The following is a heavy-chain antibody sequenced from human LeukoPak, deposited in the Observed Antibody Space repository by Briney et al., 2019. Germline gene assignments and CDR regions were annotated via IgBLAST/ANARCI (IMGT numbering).Heavy chain of an antibody. D-gene: IGHD2-21*02. CDR2: ISSSSSYI. CDR1: GFTFSSYS. CDR3: ARDSGIVVVTAISEVDY. J-gene: IGHJ4*02. Sequence: PRGSLRLSCAASGFTFSSYSMNWVRQAPGKGLEWVSSISSSSSYIYYADSVKGRFTISRDNAKNSLYLQMNSLRAEDTAVYYCARDSGIVVVTAISEVDYWGQGTLVTVSS. V-gene: IGHV3-21*01.